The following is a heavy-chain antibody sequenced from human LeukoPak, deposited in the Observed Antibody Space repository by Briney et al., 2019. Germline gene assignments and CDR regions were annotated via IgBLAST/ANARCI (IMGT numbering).Heavy chain of an antibody. CDR1: EFTFSSYW. D-gene: IGHD4-17*01. J-gene: IGHJ3*02. CDR2: INSDGSTT. Sequence: GGSLRLSCAASEFTFSSYWMHWVRQAPGKGLVWVSRINSDGSTTNYADSVEGRFTISRDNAKNTLYLQVNSLRAEDTAVYYCARVKNGDYENAYDIWGQGTMVTVSS. CDR3: ARVKNGDYENAYDI. V-gene: IGHV3-74*01.